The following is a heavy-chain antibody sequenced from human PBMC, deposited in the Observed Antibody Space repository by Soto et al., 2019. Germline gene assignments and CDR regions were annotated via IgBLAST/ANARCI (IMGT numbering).Heavy chain of an antibody. CDR1: GYTFTGYY. D-gene: IGHD3-3*01. J-gene: IGHJ6*02. Sequence: ASVKVSFKASGYTFTGYYMHWVRQAPGQGLEWMGWISACNGNTNYAQKLQGRVTMTTDTSTSTAYMELRSLRSDDTAVYYCARAGVYYDFWSGYYKNYYGMDVWGQGTTVTVSS. V-gene: IGHV1-18*04. CDR2: ISACNGNT. CDR3: ARAGVYYDFWSGYYKNYYGMDV.